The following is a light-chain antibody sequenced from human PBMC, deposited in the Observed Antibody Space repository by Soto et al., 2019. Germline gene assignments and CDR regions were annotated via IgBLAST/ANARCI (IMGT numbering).Light chain of an antibody. CDR2: AAS. CDR1: QGISSW. J-gene: IGKJ4*01. Sequence: DIQMTQSPSSVSASVGDRVTITCRASQGISSWLDWYQQKPGKAPKLLIYAASSLQSGVPSRFSGSGSGTDFTLTISSLQPEDFATYYCQQSNSSLGTFGEGTKVEIK. V-gene: IGKV1-12*01. CDR3: QQSNSSLGT.